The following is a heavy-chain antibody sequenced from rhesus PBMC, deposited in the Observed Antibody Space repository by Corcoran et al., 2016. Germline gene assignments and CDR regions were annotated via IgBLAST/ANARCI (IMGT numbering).Heavy chain of an antibody. CDR1: GGAIGSSYDY. CDR3: ARPTGLYSGSWNLFDY. D-gene: IGHD6-25*01. CDR2: ISYSGST. J-gene: IGHJ4*01. Sequence: QVQLQESGPGLVKPSVTLSRTCAGSGGAIGSSYDYWSWTRQAPGKGLEWIGYISYSGSTSYNPSLKSRVTISRDTSKNQFSLKLSSVTAADTAVYYCARPTGLYSGSWNLFDYWGQGVLVTVSS. V-gene: IGHV4-122*02.